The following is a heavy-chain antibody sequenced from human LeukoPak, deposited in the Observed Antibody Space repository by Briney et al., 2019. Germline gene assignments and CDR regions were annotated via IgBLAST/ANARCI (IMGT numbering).Heavy chain of an antibody. J-gene: IGHJ4*02. CDR3: ARLRSDFISL. D-gene: IGHD3-10*01. Sequence: PSETLSLTCAVSGYSISSGYYGGGIRQPPGKGVEWIGSIYHSGSTYYNPSLKSRVTISVDTSKNQFSLKLSSVTAADTAVYYCARLRSDFISLWGQGTLVTVSS. CDR1: GYSISSGYY. V-gene: IGHV4-38-2*01. CDR2: IYHSGST.